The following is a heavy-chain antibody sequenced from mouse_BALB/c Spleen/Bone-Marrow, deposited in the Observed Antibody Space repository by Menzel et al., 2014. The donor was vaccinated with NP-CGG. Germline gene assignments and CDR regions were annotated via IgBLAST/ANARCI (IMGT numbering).Heavy chain of an antibody. CDR3: ARSPGKVNY. CDR1: GFNIKDSY. Sequence: VQLQQSGAELVKPGASVKLSCTASGFNIKDSYIHWVKRRPEQGLEWIGRIDPANGNTNYDPKFQGKATITADTSSNTAYLHLNSLTSEDTAVYYCARSPGKVNYWRQCTLFPVSA. V-gene: IGHV14-3*02. CDR2: IDPANGNT. D-gene: IGHD1-3*01. J-gene: IGHJ3*01.